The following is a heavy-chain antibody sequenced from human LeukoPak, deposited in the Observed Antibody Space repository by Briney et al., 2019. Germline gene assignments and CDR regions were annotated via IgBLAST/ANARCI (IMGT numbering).Heavy chain of an antibody. Sequence: ASVTVSCKASGYTFTSYGISWVRQAPGQGLEWMGWISAYNGNTNYAQKLQGRVTMTTDTSTSTAYMELRSLRSDDTAVYYCARFSLRFLEWLPRFDYWGQGTLVTVSS. CDR2: ISAYNGNT. V-gene: IGHV1-18*01. CDR1: GYTFTSYG. J-gene: IGHJ4*02. D-gene: IGHD3-3*01. CDR3: ARFSLRFLEWLPRFDY.